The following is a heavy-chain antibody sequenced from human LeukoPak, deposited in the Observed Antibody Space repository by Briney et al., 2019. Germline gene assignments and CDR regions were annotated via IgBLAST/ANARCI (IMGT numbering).Heavy chain of an antibody. CDR3: AREFGAMVRGVKENWFDP. CDR2: IIPIFGTA. V-gene: IGHV1-69*13. Sequence: GASVKVSCKASGYTSTSYGINWVRQAPGQGLEWMGGIIPIFGTANYAQKFQGRVTITADESTSTAYMELSSLRSEDTAVYYCAREFGAMVRGVKENWFDPWGQGTLVTVSS. CDR1: GYTSTSYG. J-gene: IGHJ5*02. D-gene: IGHD3-10*01.